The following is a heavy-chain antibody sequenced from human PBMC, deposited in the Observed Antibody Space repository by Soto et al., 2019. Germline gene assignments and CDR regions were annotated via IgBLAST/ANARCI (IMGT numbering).Heavy chain of an antibody. D-gene: IGHD6-13*01. CDR1: GGSFSGYY. J-gene: IGHJ6*02. V-gene: IGHV4-34*01. CDR2: VYDSGST. CDR3: ARGTRGYSSSWYAV. Sequence: SETLSLTCAVYGGSFSGYYLSWIRQPPGKGLEWIGRVYDSGSTNYNPSLKSRVTISVDTSKNQLSLKLSSVTAADTAVYYCARGTRGYSSSWYAVWGQGTTVTV.